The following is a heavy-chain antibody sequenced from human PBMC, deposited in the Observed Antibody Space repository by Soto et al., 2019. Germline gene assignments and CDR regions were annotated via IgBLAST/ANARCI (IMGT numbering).Heavy chain of an antibody. CDR3: AKDHLGGAVAVPFFDQ. V-gene: IGHV3-9*01. CDR1: GFDFGEYA. CDR2: ITWNSGNI. Sequence: ESGGGLVQPGRSLRLSCTASGFDFGEYAMHWVRQAPGKGLEWVSGITWNSGNIGYAESVKGRFTISRDNANNSLFLQMNSLRTEDTAVYYCAKDHLGGAVAVPFFDQRGQGAQVTVSS. J-gene: IGHJ4*02. D-gene: IGHD6-19*01.